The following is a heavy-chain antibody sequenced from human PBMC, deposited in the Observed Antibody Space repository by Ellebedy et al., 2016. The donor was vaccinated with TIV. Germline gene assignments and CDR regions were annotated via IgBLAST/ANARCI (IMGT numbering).Heavy chain of an antibody. D-gene: IGHD4-17*01. V-gene: IGHV3-7*01. Sequence: GGSLRLSCVASEFSFRSYWMSWVRQAPGKGLEWVANIYQDGSNQYYVDSVKGRFTISRDNANKSLFLQMNSLRGEDTAVYYCARRGSYGDYAVQINSWFDRWGRGTLVTVSS. J-gene: IGHJ5*02. CDR2: IYQDGSNQ. CDR1: EFSFRSYW. CDR3: ARRGSYGDYAVQINSWFDR.